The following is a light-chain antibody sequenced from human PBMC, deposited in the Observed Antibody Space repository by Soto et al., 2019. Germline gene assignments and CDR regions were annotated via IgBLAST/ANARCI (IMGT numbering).Light chain of an antibody. CDR3: QQYANWWA. CDR1: QSIGGS. Sequence: EIVMTQSPATLSVSPGERATLSCRASQSIGGSLAWYQQKPGQAPSLLIFGSANRATGVPARFSGSGSGTDFTTTITSLQSEDFAVYYCQQYANWWAFGQGTKVEIK. V-gene: IGKV3-15*01. J-gene: IGKJ1*01. CDR2: GSA.